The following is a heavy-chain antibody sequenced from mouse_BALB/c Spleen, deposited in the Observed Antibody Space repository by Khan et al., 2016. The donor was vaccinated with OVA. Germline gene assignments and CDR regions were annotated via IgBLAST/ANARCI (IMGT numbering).Heavy chain of an antibody. D-gene: IGHD2-14*01. Sequence: EVELVESGGGLVQPGGSRKLSCAASGFTFSSFGMHWVRQAPEKGLEWVAYISSGSSTIYYADTVKGRFTISRDNPKNTLFLQMTSLRSEDTAMYYYGRCRYDLWYFDDGGAGTTVTGSA. CDR1: GFTFSSFG. CDR3: GRCRYDLWYFDD. J-gene: IGHJ1*01. CDR2: ISSGSSTI. V-gene: IGHV5-17*02.